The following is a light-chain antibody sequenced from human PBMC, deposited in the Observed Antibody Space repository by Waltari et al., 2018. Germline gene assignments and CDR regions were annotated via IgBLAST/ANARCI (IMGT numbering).Light chain of an antibody. CDR3: QQYDGSSYT. J-gene: IGKJ2*01. CDR1: QSVSSNY. V-gene: IGKV3-20*01. CDR2: GAA. Sequence: EIVLTQSLGTLSLSPGDRATLSCRASQSVSSNYLAWYQQKLGQAPRLLIYGAATRVTGIPDRFSGSGSGTDFTLTISRLEPEDFAVYYCQQYDGSSYTVGQGTKLEI.